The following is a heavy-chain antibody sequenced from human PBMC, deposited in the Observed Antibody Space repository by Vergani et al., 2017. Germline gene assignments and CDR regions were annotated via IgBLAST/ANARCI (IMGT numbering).Heavy chain of an antibody. CDR1: GFTFSGYA. CDR2: ISGSGGST. D-gene: IGHD3-22*01. CDR3: AKEHRYDSSGYYYLGGFDS. V-gene: IGHV3-23*01. Sequence: EVQLLESGGDLIQPGGSLRLSCAASGFTFSGYAMGWVRQAPGKGLEWVSTISGSGGSTYYADSVKGRFTIARDNSKSTQYLQMNTLRAEDTALDYCAKEHRYDSSGYYYLGGFDSWGQGTLVSVSS. J-gene: IGHJ4*02.